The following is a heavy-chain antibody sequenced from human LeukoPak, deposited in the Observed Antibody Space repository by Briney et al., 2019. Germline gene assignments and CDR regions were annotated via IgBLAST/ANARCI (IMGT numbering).Heavy chain of an antibody. CDR1: GFTFSSYA. V-gene: IGHV3-23*01. D-gene: IGHD3-22*01. CDR2: ISGSGGST. Sequence: GGSLRLSCAASGFTFSSYAMHWVRQAPGKGLEWVSAISGSGGSTYYADSVKGRFTISRDNSKNTLYLQMNSLRAEDTAVYYCARELGYYYDSSGPDYWGQGTLVTVSS. J-gene: IGHJ4*02. CDR3: ARELGYYYDSSGPDY.